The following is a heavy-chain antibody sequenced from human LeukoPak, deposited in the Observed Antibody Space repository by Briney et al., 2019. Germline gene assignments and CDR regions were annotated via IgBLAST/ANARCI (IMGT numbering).Heavy chain of an antibody. CDR1: GFTFSSYA. CDR3: AKILWGASYFDY. CDR2: ISYDGSNK. Sequence: QVQLVESGGGVVQPGRSLRLSCAASGFTFSSYAMHWVRQAPGKGLEWVAVISYDGSNKYYADSVKGRFTISRDNSKNTLYLQINSLRAEDTAVYYCAKILWGASYFDYWGQGTLVTVSS. D-gene: IGHD3-10*01. V-gene: IGHV3-30-3*02. J-gene: IGHJ4*02.